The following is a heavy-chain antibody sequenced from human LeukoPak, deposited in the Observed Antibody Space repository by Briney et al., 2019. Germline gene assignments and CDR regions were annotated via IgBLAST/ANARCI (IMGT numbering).Heavy chain of an antibody. Sequence: PSDPLTLMCTVWGRSLWRYYWIWIRQSPGKGLDWIGYIYYSGSTNYNPSLKSRVTISIDTSKNQFSLKLSSVTAADTAAYYCARQRYYDSSGDAFDIWGQGTMVTVSS. V-gene: IGHV4-59*08. CDR2: IYYSGST. D-gene: IGHD3-22*01. J-gene: IGHJ3*02. CDR1: GRSLWRYY. CDR3: ARQRYYDSSGDAFDI.